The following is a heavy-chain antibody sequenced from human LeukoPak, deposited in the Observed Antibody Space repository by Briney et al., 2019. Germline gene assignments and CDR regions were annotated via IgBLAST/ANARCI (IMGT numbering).Heavy chain of an antibody. CDR2: IYDSGST. Sequence: PSETLSLTCTVSGGSIRSSYYYWGWIRQPPGKGLEWIGSIYDSGSTYYNPSLKSRVTISVDTSKNQFSLKVSSVTAADTVVYYCARLPHDYRYCSSISCYHDYWGQGTLVTVSS. D-gene: IGHD2-2*01. V-gene: IGHV4-39*01. CDR3: ARLPHDYRYCSSISCYHDY. J-gene: IGHJ4*02. CDR1: GGSIRSSYYY.